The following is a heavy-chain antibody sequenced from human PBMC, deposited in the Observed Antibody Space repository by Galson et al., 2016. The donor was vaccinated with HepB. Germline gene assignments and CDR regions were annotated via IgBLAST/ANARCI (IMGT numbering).Heavy chain of an antibody. V-gene: IGHV6-1*01. CDR1: GDSVSSNSAA. J-gene: IGHJ6*02. D-gene: IGHD3-3*01. CDR3: ARALLYEQPTPWGMDV. Sequence: CAISGDSVSSNSAAWNWIRQSPSRGLEWLGWTHYRSRWYTDYALSVKSRININADTSKNQFSLQLNSVTPEDTAVYYCARALLYEQPTPWGMDVWGQGTTVIVSS. CDR2: THYRSRWYT.